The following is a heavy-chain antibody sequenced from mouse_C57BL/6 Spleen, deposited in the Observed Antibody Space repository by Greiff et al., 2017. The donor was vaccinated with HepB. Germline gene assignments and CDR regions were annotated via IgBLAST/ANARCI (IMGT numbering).Heavy chain of an antibody. D-gene: IGHD3-2*02. CDR3: ARELRLYFDY. V-gene: IGHV5-17*01. CDR2: ISSGSSTI. J-gene: IGHJ2*01. CDR1: GFTFSDYG. Sequence: VQLQQSGGGLVKPGGSLKLSCAASGFTFSDYGMHWVRQAPEKGLEWVAYISSGSSTIYYADTVKGRFTISRDNAKNTLFLQMTSLRSEDTAMYYCARELRLYFDYWGQGTTLTVSS.